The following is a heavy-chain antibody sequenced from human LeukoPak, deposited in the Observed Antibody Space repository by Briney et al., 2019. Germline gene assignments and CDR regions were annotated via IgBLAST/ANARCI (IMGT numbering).Heavy chain of an antibody. Sequence: SVKVSCKASGGTFSSYAISWVRQAPGQGLEWMGGIIPIFGTANYAQKFQGRVTITADKSTSTAYMELSSLRSEDTAVYYCATESYSGSYLYAFDIWGQGTMVTVSS. CDR2: IIPIFGTA. CDR1: GGTFSSYA. V-gene: IGHV1-69*06. J-gene: IGHJ3*02. D-gene: IGHD1-26*01. CDR3: ATESYSGSYLYAFDI.